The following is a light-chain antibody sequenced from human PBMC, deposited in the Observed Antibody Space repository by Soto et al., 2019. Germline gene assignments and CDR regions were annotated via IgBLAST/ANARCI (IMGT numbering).Light chain of an antibody. CDR1: QSVSRTN. Sequence: EIVLTPSPGTLSLSPGERATLSCRASQSVSRTNLAWYQQKPGQAPRLLIYDASTRAAGIPDRFVGSGSGTDFTLTINRLESEDFAVYYCQQFGSSPLLTFGGGTKVDIK. J-gene: IGKJ4*01. CDR3: QQFGSSPLLT. CDR2: DAS. V-gene: IGKV3-20*01.